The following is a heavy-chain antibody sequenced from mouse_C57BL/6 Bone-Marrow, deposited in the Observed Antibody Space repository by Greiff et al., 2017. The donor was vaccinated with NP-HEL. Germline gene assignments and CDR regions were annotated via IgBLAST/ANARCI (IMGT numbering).Heavy chain of an antibody. V-gene: IGHV2-9-1*01. D-gene: IGHD1-1*01. J-gene: IGHJ4*01. Sequence: QVQLKESGPGLVAPSQSLSITCTVSGFSLTSYAISWVRQPPGKGLEWLGVIWTGGGTHYNLALKSRLSISKDNSTSQAFLKMNSLKTDDTARYYCARTSTTVVGGYAMDYWGQGTSVTVSS. CDR3: ARTSTTVVGGYAMDY. CDR2: IWTGGGT. CDR1: GFSLTSYA.